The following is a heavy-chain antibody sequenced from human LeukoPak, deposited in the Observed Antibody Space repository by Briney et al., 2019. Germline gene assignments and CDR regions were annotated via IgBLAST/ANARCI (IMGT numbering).Heavy chain of an antibody. V-gene: IGHV3-30*18. J-gene: IGHJ4*02. CDR2: ISYDGSNK. Sequence: GGSLRLSCAASDFTFRSYAMHWVRQAPGKGLEWVTFISYDGSNKYYADSVKGRFTISRDNSKNTVYLQMNSLRAEDTAVYYCAKGLTFDNWGQGTLVTVSS. D-gene: IGHD3-16*01. CDR1: DFTFRSYA. CDR3: AKGLTFDN.